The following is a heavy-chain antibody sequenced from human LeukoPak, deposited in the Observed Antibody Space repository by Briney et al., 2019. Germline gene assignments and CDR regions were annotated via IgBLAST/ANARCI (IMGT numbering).Heavy chain of an antibody. D-gene: IGHD3-22*01. CDR3: AGLVGRYSSGLYYYYFDY. J-gene: IGHJ4*02. Sequence: DPSETLSPTCTVSGDSINSLDLWSWVRQPPGKGLEWIGEMYLSGTTHPNPSVKSRVTISIDKSKNQFFLNLSSVTAADTAVYYCAGLVGRYSSGLYYYYFDYWGQGTLVTVSS. CDR2: MYLSGTT. CDR1: GDSINSLDL. V-gene: IGHV4-4*02.